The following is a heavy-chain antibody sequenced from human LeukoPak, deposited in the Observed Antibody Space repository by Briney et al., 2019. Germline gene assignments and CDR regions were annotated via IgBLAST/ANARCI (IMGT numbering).Heavy chain of an antibody. CDR1: GGSFSGYY. D-gene: IGHD2-15*01. CDR2: IDHSGST. V-gene: IGHV4-34*01. CDR3: ARADLGSCGGGRCYGHY. J-gene: IGHJ4*02. Sequence: SETLSLTCAVYGGSFSGYYWSWIRQPPEKGLEWIGEIDHSGSTNYNPSLKSRVTISLDTSKNQFSLKLSSVTAADTAVYYCARADLGSCGGGRCYGHYWGQGTLVTVSS.